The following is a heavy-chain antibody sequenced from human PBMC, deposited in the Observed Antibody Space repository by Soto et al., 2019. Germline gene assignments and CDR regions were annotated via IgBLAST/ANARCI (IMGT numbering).Heavy chain of an antibody. Sequence: ASVKVSCKASGYTFTSYGISWVRQAPGQGLEWMGWISAYNGNTNYAQKFQGRVTITADKSTSTAYMELSSLRSEDTAVYYCARDEGSTMSSFDLWGRGTLVTVSS. D-gene: IGHD3-10*02. CDR2: ISAYNGNT. J-gene: IGHJ2*01. V-gene: IGHV1-18*01. CDR3: ARDEGSTMSSFDL. CDR1: GYTFTSYG.